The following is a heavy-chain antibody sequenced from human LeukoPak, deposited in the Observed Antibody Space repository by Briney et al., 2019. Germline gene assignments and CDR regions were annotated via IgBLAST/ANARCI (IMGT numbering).Heavy chain of an antibody. CDR3: ARDVSTDLLWFGELETTYYYYYMDV. V-gene: IGHV4-34*01. CDR1: GGSSSGYY. Sequence: PSETLSLTCAVYGGSSSGYYWSWIRQPPGKGLECIGEINHSGSTNYNPSLKSRVTISVDTSKNQFSLKLSSVTAADTAVYYCARDVSTDLLWFGELETTYYYYYMDVWGKRTTVTVSS. CDR2: INHSGST. D-gene: IGHD3-10*01. J-gene: IGHJ6*03.